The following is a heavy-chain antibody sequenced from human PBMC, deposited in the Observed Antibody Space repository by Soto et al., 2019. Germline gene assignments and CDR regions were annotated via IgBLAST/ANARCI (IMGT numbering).Heavy chain of an antibody. V-gene: IGHV3-21*06. Sequence: RXCCAASGFIFTRYIMNWVRQAPGKGLEWVSSISSTTNYIYYGDSMKGRFTISRDNAKNSLYLEMNSLRAEDTAVYYCARESAHLISNFDYWGQGTLGTVSS. J-gene: IGHJ4*02. CDR3: ARESAHLISNFDY. CDR2: ISSTTNYI. CDR1: GFIFTRYI.